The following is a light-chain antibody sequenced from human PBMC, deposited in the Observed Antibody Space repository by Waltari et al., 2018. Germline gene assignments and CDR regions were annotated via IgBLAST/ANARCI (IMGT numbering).Light chain of an antibody. CDR1: ALPKKY. CDR2: EDI. CDR3: YSTDFSGHDRV. V-gene: IGLV3-10*01. Sequence: SYELTQPPSVSVSPGQTARITCSGDALPKKYAYWYQQMSGQAPVLVIYEDIKRPTGIPERFSGSSSGTTATLTISGAHVDDEADYYCYSTDFSGHDRVFGGGTKLTIL. J-gene: IGLJ3*02.